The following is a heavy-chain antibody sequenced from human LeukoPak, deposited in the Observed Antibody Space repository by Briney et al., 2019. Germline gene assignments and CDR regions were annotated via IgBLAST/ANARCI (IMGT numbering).Heavy chain of an antibody. V-gene: IGHV1-18*01. CDR3: ARVEYSSSWLADY. J-gene: IGHJ4*02. Sequence: EASVKVSCKSSGYTFTSYGITWVRQAPGQGLEWMGWISTYNGNTNYAQKLQGRVTMATETSTSTAYMELRNLRSDDTAVYYCARVEYSSSWLADYWGQGTLVTVSS. CDR1: GYTFTSYG. D-gene: IGHD6-13*01. CDR2: ISTYNGNT.